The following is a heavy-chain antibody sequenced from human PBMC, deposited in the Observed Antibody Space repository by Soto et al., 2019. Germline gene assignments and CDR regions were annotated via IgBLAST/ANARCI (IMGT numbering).Heavy chain of an antibody. D-gene: IGHD2-2*01. Sequence: GESLKISCKGSGYSFTSYWIGWVRQMPGKGLEWMGIIYPGDSDTRYSPSFQGQVTISADKSISTAYLQWSSLKASDTAMYYCARQGEYQLLSARNYNWFDPWGQGTLVTVSS. CDR3: ARQGEYQLLSARNYNWFDP. CDR1: GYSFTSYW. CDR2: IYPGDSDT. V-gene: IGHV5-51*01. J-gene: IGHJ5*02.